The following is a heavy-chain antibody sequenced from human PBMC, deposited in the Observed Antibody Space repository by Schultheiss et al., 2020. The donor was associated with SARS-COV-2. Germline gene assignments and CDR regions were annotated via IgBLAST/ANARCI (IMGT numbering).Heavy chain of an antibody. CDR1: GFTFSVFS. CDR2: ISGDGYET. J-gene: IGHJ4*02. CDR3: VRGTSPTITDDFDY. D-gene: IGHD3-9*01. Sequence: GGSLRLSCAASGFTFSVFSMNWIRQAPGKEPEWVSSISGDGYETHYTDSGAGRFIISRDNTRNSLYLHMISLRADDSAVYYCVRGTSPTITDDFDYWGQGALVTVSS. V-gene: IGHV3-21*01.